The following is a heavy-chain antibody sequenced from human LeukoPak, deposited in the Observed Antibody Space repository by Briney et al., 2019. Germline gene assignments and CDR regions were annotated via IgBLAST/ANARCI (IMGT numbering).Heavy chain of an antibody. CDR1: RFTFSNYW. Sequence: GGSLSLSRAPSRFTFSNYWISWLRQAPWKALEGVANINQDGSQKQYMDCVEARFIISRDNQKNSLSLQMDSLRAEDMAVYYCVRDGGVSGYDLLDYWGQGTLVTVSS. CDR3: VRDGGVSGYDLLDY. J-gene: IGHJ4*02. D-gene: IGHD5-12*01. CDR2: INQDGSQK. V-gene: IGHV3-7*01.